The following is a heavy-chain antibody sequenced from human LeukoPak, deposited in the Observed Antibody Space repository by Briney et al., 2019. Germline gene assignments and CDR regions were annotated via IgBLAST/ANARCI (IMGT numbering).Heavy chain of an antibody. CDR2: ITPKSGDT. J-gene: IGHJ4*02. Sequence: ASVKVSCKASGYTFSDFYIHWVRQAPGQGLEYVGWITPKSGDTYSPQRFQGRVTMTRDASISTAYMELSSLRSDDTAVYFCARVRSADERAWAYWGQGTLVTVSS. CDR3: ARVRSADERAWAY. V-gene: IGHV1-2*02. CDR1: GYTFSDFY. D-gene: IGHD1-1*01.